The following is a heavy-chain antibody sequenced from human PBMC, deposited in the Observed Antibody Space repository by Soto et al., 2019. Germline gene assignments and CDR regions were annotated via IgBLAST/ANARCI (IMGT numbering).Heavy chain of an antibody. CDR3: ARWRLVLTSFDY. V-gene: IGHV4-31*11. Sequence: QVQLQESGPGLVKPSQTLSLTCAVSGGSISSGGYYWSWIRQHPGKGLEWIGYIYYSGSTYYNPSLKLRVTISVDTSKNQFSLKLSSVTAADTAVYYCARWRLVLTSFDYWGQGTLVTVSS. J-gene: IGHJ4*02. D-gene: IGHD2-8*01. CDR1: GGSISSGGYY. CDR2: IYYSGST.